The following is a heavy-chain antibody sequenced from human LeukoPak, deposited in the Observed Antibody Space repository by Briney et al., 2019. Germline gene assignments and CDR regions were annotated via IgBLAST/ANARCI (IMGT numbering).Heavy chain of an antibody. CDR3: ARGTSGSPLYGMDV. CDR1: GYTFTGYY. Sequence: GASVKVSCKASGYTFTGYYMHWLQQAPGQGLEWMGWINPNSGGTNYAQKFQGRVTMTRDTSISTACMELSRLRSDDTAVYYCARGTSGSPLYGMDVWGQGTTVTVSS. V-gene: IGHV1-2*02. CDR2: INPNSGGT. D-gene: IGHD1-26*01. J-gene: IGHJ6*02.